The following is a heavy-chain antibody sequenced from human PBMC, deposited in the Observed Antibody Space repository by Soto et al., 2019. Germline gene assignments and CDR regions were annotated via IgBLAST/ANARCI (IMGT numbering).Heavy chain of an antibody. CDR1: GFTFSSYS. CDR2: ISSSSSYI. V-gene: IGHV3-21*01. D-gene: IGHD6-19*01. CDR3: ARDGVYGAVAGTSFDY. Sequence: GGSLRLSCAASGFTFSSYSMNWVRQAPGKGLEWVSSISSSSSYIYYADSVKGRFTISRDNAKNSLYLQMNSLRAEDTAVYYCARDGVYGAVAGTSFDYWGQGTLVTVSS. J-gene: IGHJ4*02.